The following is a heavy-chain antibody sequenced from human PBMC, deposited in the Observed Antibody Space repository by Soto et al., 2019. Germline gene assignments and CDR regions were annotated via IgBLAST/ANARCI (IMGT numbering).Heavy chain of an antibody. D-gene: IGHD3-3*01. Sequence: LRLSCAASGFTFSDYYMSWIRQAPGKGLEWVSYISSSGSIIYYADSVKGRFTISRDNSKDLLYLQMNSLRAEDTAVYYCAKPLGSGYADAFNMWGRGTMVTVSS. V-gene: IGHV3-11*04. CDR1: GFTFSDYY. CDR2: ISSSGSII. CDR3: AKPLGSGYADAFNM. J-gene: IGHJ3*02.